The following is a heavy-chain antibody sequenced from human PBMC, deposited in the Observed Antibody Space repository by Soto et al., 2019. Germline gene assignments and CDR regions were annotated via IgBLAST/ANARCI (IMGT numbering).Heavy chain of an antibody. CDR3: ASSTIEEWLLGPSYYYYMDV. CDR1: GGSISSGGYY. Sequence: PSETLSLTCTVSGGSISSGGYYWSWIRQHPGKGLEWIGYIYYSGSTYYNPSLKSRVTISVDTSKNQFSLKLSSVTAADTAVYYCASSTIEEWLLGPSYYYYMDVWGKGTTVTVSS. V-gene: IGHV4-31*03. D-gene: IGHD3-3*01. J-gene: IGHJ6*03. CDR2: IYYSGST.